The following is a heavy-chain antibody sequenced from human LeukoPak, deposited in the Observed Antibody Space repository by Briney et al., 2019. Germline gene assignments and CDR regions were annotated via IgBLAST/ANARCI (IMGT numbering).Heavy chain of an antibody. CDR2: IYNSGIT. J-gene: IGHJ6*03. CDR1: GGSVSSHF. Sequence: SETLSLTCTVSGGSVSSHFRSWIRQPPGKGLEWIGYIYNSGITNYNPSLKSRVTMSVDTSKNQFSLMLRSVTAADTAVYYCARDHLPAGAPGYYMDVWGKGTTVTVSS. CDR3: ARDHLPAGAPGYYMDV. V-gene: IGHV4-59*02. D-gene: IGHD4/OR15-4a*01.